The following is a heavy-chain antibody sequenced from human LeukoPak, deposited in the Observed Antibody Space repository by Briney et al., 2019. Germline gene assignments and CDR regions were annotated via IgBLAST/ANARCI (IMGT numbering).Heavy chain of an antibody. V-gene: IGHV3-74*01. CDR1: GFTFSSSW. J-gene: IGHJ6*04. CDR2: ITRDGSST. CDR3: ARDPGYESWSPFWGGMDV. D-gene: IGHD3-16*01. Sequence: GGALRLSCAASGFTFSSSWMRWVRHAPGKGLGWVSRITRDGSSTTYADSVKGRFTTSRDNAKNTLYLQMGSLRDDDTAVYYCARDPGYESWSPFWGGMDVWGNGTTVIVSS.